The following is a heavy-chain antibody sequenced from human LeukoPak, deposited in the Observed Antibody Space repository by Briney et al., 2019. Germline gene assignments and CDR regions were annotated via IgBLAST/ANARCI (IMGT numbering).Heavy chain of an antibody. CDR1: GFTFSSYS. D-gene: IGHD3-22*01. CDR2: ISSSSSYI. J-gene: IGHJ4*02. Sequence: GGSLRLSCAASGFTFSSYSMNWVRQAPGKGLEWVSSISSSSSYIYYADSVKGRFTISRDNAKNSLYLQMSSLRAEDTAVYYCARDLAPYDSSGSTLIDYWGQGTLVTVSS. CDR3: ARDLAPYDSSGSTLIDY. V-gene: IGHV3-21*01.